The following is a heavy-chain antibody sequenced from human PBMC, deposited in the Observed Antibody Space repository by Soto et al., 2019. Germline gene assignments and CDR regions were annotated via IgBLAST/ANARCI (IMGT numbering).Heavy chain of an antibody. CDR2: IYYSGST. CDR1: GGSISSYY. Sequence: PSETLSLTCTVSGGSISSYYWSWIRQPPGKGLEWIGYIYYSGSTNYNPSLKSRVTISVDTSKNQFSLKLSSVTAADTAVYYCARERSSGYDNYFDYWGQGTPVTVSS. J-gene: IGHJ4*02. CDR3: ARERSSGYDNYFDY. V-gene: IGHV4-59*01. D-gene: IGHD5-12*01.